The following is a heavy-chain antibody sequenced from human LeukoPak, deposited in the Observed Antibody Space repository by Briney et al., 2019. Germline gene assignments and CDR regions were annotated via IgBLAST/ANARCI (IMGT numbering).Heavy chain of an antibody. CDR2: IRSTAYGATT. V-gene: IGHV3-49*04. D-gene: IGHD6-13*01. CDR3: TRGVYQLLYFDY. J-gene: IGHJ4*02. Sequence: GGSLRLSCAVSGFTFTTYAMSWVRQAPEKGLEWVAFIRSTAYGATTEYAASVKDRFTISRDDSKRIAYLQMNSLKTDDTAVYYCTRGVYQLLYFDYWGQGALVTVSS. CDR1: GFTFTTYA.